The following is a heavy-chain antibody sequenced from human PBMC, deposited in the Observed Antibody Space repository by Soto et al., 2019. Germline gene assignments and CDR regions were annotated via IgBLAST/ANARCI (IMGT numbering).Heavy chain of an antibody. CDR1: GFSLSTSGMC. D-gene: IGHD3-10*01. V-gene: IGHV2-70*01. CDR2: IDWDDDK. CDR3: ARIGDGHNSGFDY. J-gene: IGHJ4*02. Sequence: SCPTLVNPTPTVTLTCTFSGFSLSTSGMCVSWIRQPPGKALEWLALIDWDDDKYYSTSLKTRLTISKDTSKNKVVLTMTNMDPVDTATYYCARIGDGHNSGFDYWGQGTMVTVYS.